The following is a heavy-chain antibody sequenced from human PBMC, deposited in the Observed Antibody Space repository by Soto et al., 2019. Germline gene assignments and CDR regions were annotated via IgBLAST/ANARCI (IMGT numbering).Heavy chain of an antibody. D-gene: IGHD6-19*01. CDR3: ARFSIAVAGIDY. CDR1: GGSISSYY. Sequence: QVQLQESGPGLVKPSETLSLTCTVSGGSISSYYWSWIRQPPGKGLEWIGYIYYSGSTNYNPSLKSRVTISVDTSKNQFSLKLSSVTAADTAVYYCARFSIAVAGIDYWGQGTLVTVSS. V-gene: IGHV4-59*08. CDR2: IYYSGST. J-gene: IGHJ4*02.